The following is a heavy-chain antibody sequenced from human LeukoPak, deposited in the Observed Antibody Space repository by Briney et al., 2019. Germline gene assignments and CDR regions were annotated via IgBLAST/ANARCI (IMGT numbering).Heavy chain of an antibody. CDR1: GFTFSSYA. J-gene: IGHJ4*02. CDR2: ISSNGVST. V-gene: IGHV3-64*01. D-gene: IGHD3-22*01. CDR3: AGGLYYYDTTLDY. Sequence: PGGSLRLSCAASGFTFSSYAMHWVRQAPGKGLEYVSAISSNGVSTYYANSVKGRFTISRDNSKNTLYLQMGSLRAEDMAVYYCAGGLYYYDTTLDYWGQGTLVTVSS.